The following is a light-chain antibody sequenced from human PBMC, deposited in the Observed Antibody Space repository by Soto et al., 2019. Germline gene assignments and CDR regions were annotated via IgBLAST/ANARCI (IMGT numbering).Light chain of an antibody. J-gene: IGKJ4*01. CDR3: QQYSDSPLT. CDR2: GAS. V-gene: IGKV3-20*01. CDR1: QTVRTNY. Sequence: EIVLTQSQGTLSLSPGERATLSCRASQTVRTNYLAWFQHKPGQAPRLLIYGASSRATGIPDRFSGSGSGTDFTRTINRLEPEDFAVYFCQQYSDSPLTFGGGTKVEIK.